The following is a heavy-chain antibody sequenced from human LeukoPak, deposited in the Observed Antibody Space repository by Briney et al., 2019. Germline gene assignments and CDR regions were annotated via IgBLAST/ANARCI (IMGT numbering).Heavy chain of an antibody. J-gene: IGHJ4*02. CDR2: ISDSGDRT. D-gene: IGHD2-2*01. Sequence: GGSLRLSCAASGFTFTIYAMSWVRQSPGKGLEWVSSISDSGDRTYYADSVKGRFTISRDNSRNTLYLQVNSLRAEDTAVYYCAKSGSVPPDYWGQGTLVTVSS. CDR1: GFTFTIYA. V-gene: IGHV3-23*01. CDR3: AKSGSVPPDY.